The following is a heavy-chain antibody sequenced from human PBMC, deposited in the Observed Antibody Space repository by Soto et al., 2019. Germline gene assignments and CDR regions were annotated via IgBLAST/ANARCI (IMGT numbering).Heavy chain of an antibody. Sequence: SVKVSCKASGGTFSSYTISWVRQAPGQGLEWMGRIIPILGIANYAQKFQGRVTITADKSTSTAYMELSSLRSEDTAVYYCATTPVSYSSGWYTIDYWGQGTLVTVS. CDR2: IIPILGIA. V-gene: IGHV1-69*02. J-gene: IGHJ4*02. D-gene: IGHD6-19*01. CDR1: GGTFSSYT. CDR3: ATTPVSYSSGWYTIDY.